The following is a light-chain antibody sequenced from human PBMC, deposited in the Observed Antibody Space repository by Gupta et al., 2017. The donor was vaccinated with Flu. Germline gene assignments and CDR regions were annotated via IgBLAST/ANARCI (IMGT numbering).Light chain of an antibody. CDR1: SSNIGSNY. CDR3: AAWDDSLSAYVV. J-gene: IGLJ2*01. Sequence: VTISCSGSSSNIGSNYVNWYQQHPGTAPKLLIYRNNQRPSGVPDRFSGSKSGTSASLAISGLRSEDEADYYCAAWDDSLSAYVVFGGGTKLTVL. V-gene: IGLV1-47*01. CDR2: RNN.